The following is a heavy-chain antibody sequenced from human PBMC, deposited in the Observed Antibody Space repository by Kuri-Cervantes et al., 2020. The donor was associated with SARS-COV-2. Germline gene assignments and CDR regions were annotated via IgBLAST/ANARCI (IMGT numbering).Heavy chain of an antibody. Sequence: GGSLRLSCAASGFTVSSYWMSWVRQAPGKGLEWVANIKQDGSEKYYVDSVKGRFTISRDNAKNSMYLQMNSLRAEDTAVYYCAREEWLHIHDAFDIWGQGTMVTVSS. V-gene: IGHV3-7*04. CDR1: GFTVSSYW. CDR2: IKQDGSEK. D-gene: IGHD5-24*01. J-gene: IGHJ3*02. CDR3: AREEWLHIHDAFDI.